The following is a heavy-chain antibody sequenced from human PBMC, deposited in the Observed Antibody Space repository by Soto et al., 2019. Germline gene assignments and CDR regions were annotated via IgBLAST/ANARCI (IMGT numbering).Heavy chain of an antibody. J-gene: IGHJ6*03. D-gene: IGHD2-2*01. CDR2: ISGSGGST. Sequence: GGSLRLSCAASGFTFSSYAMSWVRQAPGKGLEWVSAISGSGGSTYYADSVKGRFTISRDNSKNTLYLQMNSLRAEDTAVYYCAKKGEDCSSTSCYVRYYYYYYYMDVWGKGTTVTVSS. V-gene: IGHV3-23*01. CDR3: AKKGEDCSSTSCYVRYYYYYYYMDV. CDR1: GFTFSSYA.